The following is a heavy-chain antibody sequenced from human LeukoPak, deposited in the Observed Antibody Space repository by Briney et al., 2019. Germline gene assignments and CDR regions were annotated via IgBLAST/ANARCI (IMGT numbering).Heavy chain of an antibody. Sequence: SETLSLTCTVSGGSISSYYWSWIRQPPGKGLEWIGYIYYSGSTNYNPSLKSRVTISVDTSKNQFSLKLTSVTAADTAVYYCARDRITIFGVPEDYYYIDVWGKGTTVTVSS. J-gene: IGHJ6*03. CDR2: IYYSGST. V-gene: IGHV4-59*12. CDR3: ARDRITIFGVPEDYYYIDV. D-gene: IGHD3-3*01. CDR1: GGSISSYY.